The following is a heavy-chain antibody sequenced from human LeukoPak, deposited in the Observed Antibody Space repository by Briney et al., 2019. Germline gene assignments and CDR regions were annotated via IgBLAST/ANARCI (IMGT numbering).Heavy chain of an antibody. D-gene: IGHD3-3*01. Sequence: SETLFLTCTVSGGSISSSSYYWGWIRQPPGKGLEWIGSIYYSGSTYYNPSLKSRVTISVDTSKNQFSLKLSSVTAADTAVYYCARPNDFWSPRNWFDPWGQGTLVTVSS. J-gene: IGHJ5*02. CDR3: ARPNDFWSPRNWFDP. CDR2: IYYSGST. V-gene: IGHV4-39*01. CDR1: GGSISSSSYY.